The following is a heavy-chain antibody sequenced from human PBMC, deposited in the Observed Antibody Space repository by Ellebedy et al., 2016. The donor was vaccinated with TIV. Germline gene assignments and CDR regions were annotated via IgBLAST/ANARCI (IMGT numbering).Heavy chain of an antibody. CDR1: GGSISSSNHY. CDR2: IYYSGTT. J-gene: IGHJ3*02. CDR3: ARRLVLTEIDAFDM. Sequence: SETLSLTCTVSGGSISSSNHYWAWIRQSPEKGLEWIGSIYYSGTTYHNPSLKSRLTISVDTSKNQFSLRLSSVTAADTALYYCARRLVLTEIDAFDMWGQGTMVTVSS. D-gene: IGHD6-19*01. V-gene: IGHV4-39*01.